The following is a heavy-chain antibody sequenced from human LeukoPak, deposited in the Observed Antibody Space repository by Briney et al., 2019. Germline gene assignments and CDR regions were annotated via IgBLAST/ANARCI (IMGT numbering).Heavy chain of an antibody. CDR3: ARRDSSGWYYFDY. CDR1: GGSISSYY. D-gene: IGHD6-19*01. CDR2: IYYSGST. V-gene: IGHV4-59*08. Sequence: PSETLSLTCTVSGGSISSYYWSRIRQPPGKGLEWIGYIYYSGSTNYNPSLKSRVTISVDTSKNQFSLKLSSVTAADTAVYYCARRDSSGWYYFDYWGQGTLVTVSS. J-gene: IGHJ4*02.